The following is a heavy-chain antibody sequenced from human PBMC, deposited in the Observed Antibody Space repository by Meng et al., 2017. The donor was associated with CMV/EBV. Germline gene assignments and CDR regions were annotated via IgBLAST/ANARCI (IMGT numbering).Heavy chain of an antibody. Sequence: GGSLRLSCAASGFTFSSYSMNWVRQAPGKGLEWVSYISSSSSTIYYADSAKGRFTISRDNAKNSLYLQMNSLRAEDTAVYYCARGIERFLEWFHYGMDVWGQGTTVTVSS. CDR3: ARGIERFLEWFHYGMDV. V-gene: IGHV3-48*04. J-gene: IGHJ6*02. D-gene: IGHD3-3*01. CDR1: GFTFSSYS. CDR2: ISSSSSTI.